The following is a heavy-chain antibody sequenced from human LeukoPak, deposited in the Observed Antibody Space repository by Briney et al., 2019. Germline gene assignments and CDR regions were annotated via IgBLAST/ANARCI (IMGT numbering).Heavy chain of an antibody. D-gene: IGHD4-23*01. V-gene: IGHV1-2*02. Sequence: ASVTVSCKASGYTFTGYYMHWVRQAPGQGLEWMGWINPNSGGTNYAQKFQGRVTMTRDTSISTAYMELSRLRSDDTAVYYCARVSYGGNSVVDYWGQGTLVTVSS. CDR2: INPNSGGT. CDR3: ARVSYGGNSVVDY. J-gene: IGHJ4*02. CDR1: GYTFTGYY.